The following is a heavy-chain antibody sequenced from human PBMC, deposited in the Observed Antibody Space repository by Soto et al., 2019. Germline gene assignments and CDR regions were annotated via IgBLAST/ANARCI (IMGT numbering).Heavy chain of an antibody. CDR3: ASHQASYGYTPGAPNYFYYFGMDV. J-gene: IGHJ6*02. D-gene: IGHD2-2*02. CDR1: GYTFTSYG. Sequence: ASVKVSCKASGYTFTSYGISWVRQAPGQGLEWMGWISAYNGNTNYAQKLQGRVTMTTGASTSTAYMELRSLRSDDTAVYYCASHQASYGYTPGAPNYFYYFGMDVWGQGTTVTVSS. V-gene: IGHV1-18*04. CDR2: ISAYNGNT.